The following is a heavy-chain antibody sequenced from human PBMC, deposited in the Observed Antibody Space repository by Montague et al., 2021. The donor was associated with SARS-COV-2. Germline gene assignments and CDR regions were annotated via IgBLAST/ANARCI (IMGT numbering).Heavy chain of an antibody. Sequence: SETLSLTCTVSGGSISSSSYYWGWIRQPPGKGLEWIGSIYYSGSTYYNPSLKRRVTISVDTSKNQFSLKLSSVTAADTAVYYCARDLNEYSSSGGFDYWGQGTLVTVSS. CDR3: ARDLNEYSSSGGFDY. CDR1: GGSISSSSYY. CDR2: IYYSGST. D-gene: IGHD6-6*01. J-gene: IGHJ4*02. V-gene: IGHV4-39*07.